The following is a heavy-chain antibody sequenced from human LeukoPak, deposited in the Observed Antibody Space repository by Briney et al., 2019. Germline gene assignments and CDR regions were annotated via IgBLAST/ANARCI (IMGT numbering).Heavy chain of an antibody. CDR1: GFTFSSYS. D-gene: IGHD3-10*01. Sequence: GGSLRLSCAASGFTFSSYSMNWVRQAPGKGLEWVSSISSSSSYIYYADSVKGRFTISRDNAKNSLYLQMNSLRAEDTAVYYCASSYYYGSGSYRPFYFDYWGQGTLVTVSS. CDR2: ISSSSSYI. J-gene: IGHJ4*02. CDR3: ASSYYYGSGSYRPFYFDY. V-gene: IGHV3-21*01.